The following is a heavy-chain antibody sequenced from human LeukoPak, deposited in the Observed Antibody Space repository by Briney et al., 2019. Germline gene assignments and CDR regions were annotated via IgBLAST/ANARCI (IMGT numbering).Heavy chain of an antibody. CDR3: ASRTTVLYYYGMDV. CDR2: MNPNSGNT. CDR1: GYTFTSYD. V-gene: IGHV1-8*01. J-gene: IGHJ6*02. D-gene: IGHD4-17*01. Sequence: ASVKVSCKASGYTFTSYDINWVRQATGQGLEWMGWMNPNSGNTGYAQKFQGRVTMTRNTSISTAYMELSSLRSEDTAVYYCASRTTVLYYYGMDVWGQGTTVTVSS.